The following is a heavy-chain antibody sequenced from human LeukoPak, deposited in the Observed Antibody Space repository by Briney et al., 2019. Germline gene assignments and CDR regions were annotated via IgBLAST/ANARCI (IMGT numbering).Heavy chain of an antibody. CDR3: ARHMFHYYDAPYFDY. D-gene: IGHD3-16*01. CDR1: GGSFSGYY. V-gene: IGHV4-34*01. Sequence: SETLSLTCAVYGGSFSGYYWSWIRQPPGKGLEWIGEINHSGSTNYNPSLKSRVTISVDTSKNQFSLKLSSVTAADTAVYYCARHMFHYYDAPYFDYWGQGILVTVSS. CDR2: INHSGST. J-gene: IGHJ4*02.